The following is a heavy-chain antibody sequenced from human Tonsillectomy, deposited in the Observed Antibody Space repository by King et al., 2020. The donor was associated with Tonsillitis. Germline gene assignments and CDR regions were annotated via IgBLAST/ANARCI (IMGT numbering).Heavy chain of an antibody. D-gene: IGHD3-16*02. CDR2: IYHSGST. CDR3: AGGVNDYVWGGYRYDY. CDR1: GGSISSYY. V-gene: IGHV4-59*01. J-gene: IGHJ4*02. Sequence: HVQLQESGPGLVKPSETLSLTCTVSGGSISSYYWSWIRQPPGKGLEWVGYIYHSGSTSYNPSLKSRVTISVDTAQNQFSLKLSSVSAADTAVYYCAGGVNDYVWGGYRYDYWGQGTLVTVSS.